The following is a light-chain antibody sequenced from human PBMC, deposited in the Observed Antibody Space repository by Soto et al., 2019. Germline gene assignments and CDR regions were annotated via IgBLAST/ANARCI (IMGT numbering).Light chain of an antibody. Sequence: EIELTQSPGTLSLSPGERGTLSCRASQSVSSGYLAWYQQKPGQAPRLLIYDASSRATGIPDRFSGSGSGTDFTLTISRLEPEDFAVYYCQQCGGSPRTFGQGTKVDIK. J-gene: IGKJ1*01. CDR1: QSVSSGY. V-gene: IGKV3-20*01. CDR2: DAS. CDR3: QQCGGSPRT.